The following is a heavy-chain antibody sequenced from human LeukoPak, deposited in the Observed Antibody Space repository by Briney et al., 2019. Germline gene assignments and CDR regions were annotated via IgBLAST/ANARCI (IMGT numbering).Heavy chain of an antibody. CDR2: ISAYNGNT. J-gene: IGHJ4*02. D-gene: IGHD5-18*01. V-gene: IGHV1-18*01. CDR3: ARVPGYSYYFNWFDY. CDR1: GYTFTSYG. Sequence: ASVTVSCKASGYTFTSYGISWVRQAPGQGLEWMGWISAYNGNTNYAQKLQGRVTMTTDTSTSTAYMELRSLRSDDTAVYYCARVPGYSYYFNWFDYWGQGTLVTVSS.